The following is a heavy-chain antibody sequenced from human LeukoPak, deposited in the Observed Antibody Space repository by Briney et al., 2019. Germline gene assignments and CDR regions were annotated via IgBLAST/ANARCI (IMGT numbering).Heavy chain of an antibody. V-gene: IGHV3-30*18. CDR1: GFTFNIYG. D-gene: IGHD3-10*01. CDR3: AKDRDYYGSGSDY. Sequence: GGSLRLSCAASGFTFNIYGMHWVRQAPGKGLEWVAGMSYDEMYQYYADSVKGRFTISRDNSKNTLFLQMNSLRAEDTAIYYCAKDRDYYGSGSDYWGQGTLVTVSS. CDR2: MSYDEMYQ. J-gene: IGHJ4*02.